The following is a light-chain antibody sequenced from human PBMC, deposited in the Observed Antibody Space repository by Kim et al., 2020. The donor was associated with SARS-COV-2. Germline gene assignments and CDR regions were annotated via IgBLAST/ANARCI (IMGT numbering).Light chain of an antibody. V-gene: IGLV3-9*01. Sequence: SYELTQPLSVSVALGQTARITCEGKNIGNKNVHWYQQEAGQAPVLVISRDSTRPSGIPDRFSGSNSGNTATLTISRAQAGDEADYYCQVWDISAVIFGGGTQLTVL. CDR2: RDS. J-gene: IGLJ2*01. CDR3: QVWDISAVI. CDR1: NIGNKN.